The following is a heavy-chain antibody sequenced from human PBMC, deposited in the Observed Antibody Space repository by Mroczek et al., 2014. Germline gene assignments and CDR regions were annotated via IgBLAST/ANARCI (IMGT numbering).Heavy chain of an antibody. D-gene: IGHD3-22*01. CDR2: ISSSSSYI. J-gene: IGHJ4*02. CDR1: GFTFSSYS. CDR3: ARDAYHYYDSSGYYSDY. Sequence: GRAVVKPGGVPSRLSCAASGFTFSSYSMNWVRQAPGKGLEWVSSISSSSSYIYYADSVKGRFTISRDNAKNSLYLQMNSLRAEDTAVYYCARDAYHYYDSSGYYSDYWGQGTLVTVSS. V-gene: IGHV3-21*01.